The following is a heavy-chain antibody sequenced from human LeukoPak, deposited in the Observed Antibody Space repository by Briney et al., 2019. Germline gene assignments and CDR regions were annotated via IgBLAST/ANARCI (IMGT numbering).Heavy chain of an antibody. J-gene: IGHJ6*03. CDR2: ISAYNGNT. Sequence: WASVKVSCKASRGTFSSYAISWVRQAPGQGLEWMGWISAYNGNTNYAQKLQGRVTMTTDTSTSTAYMGLRSLRSDDTAVYYCARVQVNYYYMDVWGKGTTVTVSS. CDR1: RGTFSSYA. V-gene: IGHV1-18*01. CDR3: ARVQVNYYYMDV.